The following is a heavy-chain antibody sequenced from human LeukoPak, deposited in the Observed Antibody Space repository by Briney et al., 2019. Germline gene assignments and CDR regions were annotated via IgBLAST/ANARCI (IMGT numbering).Heavy chain of an antibody. CDR1: GGSFSGYY. Sequence: SETLSLTCAVYGGSFSGYYWSWIRQPPGKGLEWIGEINHSGSTNYNPSLKSRVTISVDTSKNQFSLKLSSVTAADTAVYYCARAVSRHTNRINWFDPWGQGTLVAVSS. V-gene: IGHV4-34*01. CDR3: ARAVSRHTNRINWFDP. J-gene: IGHJ5*02. CDR2: INHSGST. D-gene: IGHD2-15*01.